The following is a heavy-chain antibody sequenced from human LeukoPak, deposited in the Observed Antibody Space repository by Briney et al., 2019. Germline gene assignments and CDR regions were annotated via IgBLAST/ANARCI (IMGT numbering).Heavy chain of an antibody. V-gene: IGHV4-34*01. D-gene: IGHD3-3*01. CDR3: ARVGHTIFGVVMRGDFDY. Sequence: SETLSLTCAVYGGSFSGYYWSWIRQPPGKGLEWIGEINHSGSTNYNPSLKSRVTISVDTSKNQFSLKLSSVTAADTAVYYCARVGHTIFGVVMRGDFDYWGQGTLVTVSS. CDR2: INHSGST. J-gene: IGHJ4*02. CDR1: GGSFSGYY.